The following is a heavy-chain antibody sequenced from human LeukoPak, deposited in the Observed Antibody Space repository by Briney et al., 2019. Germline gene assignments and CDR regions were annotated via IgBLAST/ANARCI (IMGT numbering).Heavy chain of an antibody. J-gene: IGHJ4*02. CDR1: GYTFSSYH. Sequence: ASVKVSCKASGYTFSSYHIHWVRQAPGQGLEWMGRINPSFNPGVDVTSYAQKFQGRITMTRDISTNTVYMELSSLTSEDTAVYYCATEFSSPYYFDYWGQGTLVTVSS. CDR2: INPSFNPGVDVT. D-gene: IGHD6-6*01. V-gene: IGHV1-46*01. CDR3: ATEFSSPYYFDY.